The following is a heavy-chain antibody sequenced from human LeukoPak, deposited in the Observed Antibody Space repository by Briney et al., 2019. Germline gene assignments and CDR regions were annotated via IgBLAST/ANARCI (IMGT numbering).Heavy chain of an antibody. J-gene: IGHJ4*02. V-gene: IGHV3-15*01. CDR1: GFTFSYAW. CDR3: TTVTMVRGIN. CDR2: IKSKGDGGTT. D-gene: IGHD3-10*01. Sequence: PGESLRLSCAASGFTFSYAWLSWVRQAPGKGLEWVGRIKSKGDGGTTYYAAPVKDRFTISRDDSKNILYPQMNSLKTEDPALYYRTTVTMVRGINWGQGTLVTVSS.